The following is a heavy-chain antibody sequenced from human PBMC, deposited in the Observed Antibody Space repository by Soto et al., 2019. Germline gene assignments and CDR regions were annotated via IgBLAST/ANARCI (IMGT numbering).Heavy chain of an antibody. D-gene: IGHD4-4*01. CDR2: ISSSGSTI. J-gene: IGHJ6*02. CDR1: GLTFRDYD. Sequence: VGPMRVSCAAAGLTFRDYDRSWISKEPGKGLEWVSYISSSGSTIYYADSVKGRFTISRDNAKNSLYLQMNSLRAEDTAVYYCARDEATAETDLDVWAQGPTVSGYS. V-gene: IGHV3-11*01. CDR3: ARDEATAETDLDV.